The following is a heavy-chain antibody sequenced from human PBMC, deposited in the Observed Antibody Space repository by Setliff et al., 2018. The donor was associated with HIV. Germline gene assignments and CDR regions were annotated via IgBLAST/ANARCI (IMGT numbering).Heavy chain of an antibody. Sequence: ASVKVSCKASGYTFTDYFIHWVRQAPGQGLEWMGWIGPNHGDTRLTNTFRGRVTMTRDTSLNPAYVELSGLRSDDTAVYFCARQLSNSLDFWGQGTLVTVSS. J-gene: IGHJ4*02. CDR1: GYTFTDYF. D-gene: IGHD7-27*01. CDR3: ARQLSNSLDF. V-gene: IGHV1-2*02. CDR2: IGPNHGDT.